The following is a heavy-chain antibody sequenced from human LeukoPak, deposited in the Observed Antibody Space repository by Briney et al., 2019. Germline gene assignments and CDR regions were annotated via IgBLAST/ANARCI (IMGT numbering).Heavy chain of an antibody. CDR2: INSDGSST. J-gene: IGHJ3*02. CDR3: AKARADCSGGSCYSDAFDI. V-gene: IGHV3-74*01. D-gene: IGHD2-15*01. Sequence: GGSLRLSCAASGFTFSSYWMHWVRQAPGKGLVWVSRINSDGSSTSYADSVKGRFTISRDNAKNTLYLQMNSLRAEDTAVYYCAKARADCSGGSCYSDAFDIWGQGTMVTVSS. CDR1: GFTFSSYW.